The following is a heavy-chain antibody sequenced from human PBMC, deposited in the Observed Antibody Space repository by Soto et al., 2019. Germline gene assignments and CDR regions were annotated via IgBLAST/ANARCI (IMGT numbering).Heavy chain of an antibody. V-gene: IGHV4-34*01. CDR3: ARDRVTMVRGVRLYYFDY. Sequence: SETLSLTCAVYGGSFSGYYWSWIRQPPGKGLEWIGEINHSGSTNYNPSLKSRVTISVDTSKNQFSLKLSSVTAADTAVYYCARDRVTMVRGVRLYYFDYWGQGTLVTVS. CDR1: GGSFSGYY. J-gene: IGHJ4*02. D-gene: IGHD3-10*01. CDR2: INHSGST.